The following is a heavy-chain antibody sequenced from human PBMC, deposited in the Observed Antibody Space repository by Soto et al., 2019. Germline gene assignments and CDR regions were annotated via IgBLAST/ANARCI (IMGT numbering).Heavy chain of an antibody. CDR2: IIPIFGTA. Sequence: GASVKVSCKASGGTFSSYAISWVRQAPGQGLEWMGGIIPIFGTANYAQKFQGRVTITADESTSTAYMELSSLRSEDTAVYYCARGVVVGATVHYYYYGMDVWGQGTTVTVSS. J-gene: IGHJ6*02. D-gene: IGHD1-26*01. CDR1: GGTFSSYA. V-gene: IGHV1-69*13. CDR3: ARGVVVGATVHYYYYGMDV.